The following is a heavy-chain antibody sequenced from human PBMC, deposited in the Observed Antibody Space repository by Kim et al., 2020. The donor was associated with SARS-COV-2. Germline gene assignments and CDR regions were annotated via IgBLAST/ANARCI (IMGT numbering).Heavy chain of an antibody. V-gene: IGHV3-30-3*01. CDR3: AREWGSSGWITGNCFDH. CDR2: ISSNGGDK. J-gene: IGHJ5*02. D-gene: IGHD6-19*01. Sequence: GRSLRLSCAASGLTFSPYTMHWVRQAPGKGLEWVAVISSNGGDKYYADSVNGRFIISRDNSKSILYLQMNSLRPDDTAIYFCAREWGSSGWITGNCFDHWGQGTLVTVSS. CDR1: GLTFSPYT.